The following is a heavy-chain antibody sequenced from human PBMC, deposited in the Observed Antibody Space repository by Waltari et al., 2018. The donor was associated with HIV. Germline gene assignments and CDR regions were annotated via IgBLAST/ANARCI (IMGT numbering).Heavy chain of an antibody. CDR2: ISSSSSYI. CDR1: GLPCSSYS. Sequence: EVQLVESGGGLVKPGGSWRLSCAASGLPCSSYSMNWLRQAPGKGLEWVSSISSSSSYIYYAYSVKGRFTISRDNAKNSLYLQMNSLRAEDTAVYYCARDFWGGYYYGMDVWGQGTTVTVSS. J-gene: IGHJ6*02. D-gene: IGHD3-16*01. CDR3: ARDFWGGYYYGMDV. V-gene: IGHV3-21*01.